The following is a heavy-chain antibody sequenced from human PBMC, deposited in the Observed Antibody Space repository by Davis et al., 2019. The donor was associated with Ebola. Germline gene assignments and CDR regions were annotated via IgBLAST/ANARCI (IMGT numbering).Heavy chain of an antibody. V-gene: IGHV3-9*01. D-gene: IGHD5-12*01. J-gene: IGHJ6*04. CDR1: GFTFGDYA. CDR3: AKDKGSGYYNEANMNNFYYYYAMDV. CDR2: ISWHTVKT. Sequence: SLRLSCEASGFTFGDYAMHWVRQPPGQGLEWVASISWHTVKTGYSDSVKGRFTISRDNAKKSLYLEMNNVKLEDAASYYCAKDKGSGYYNEANMNNFYYYYAMDVWGKGTTVTVSS.